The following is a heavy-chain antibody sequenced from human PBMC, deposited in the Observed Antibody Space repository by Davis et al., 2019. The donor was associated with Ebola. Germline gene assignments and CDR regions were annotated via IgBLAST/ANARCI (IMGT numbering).Heavy chain of an antibody. V-gene: IGHV4-28*05. CDR2: IYYSGSI. CDR3: ARLGYSSSWPFDY. Sequence: MPSETVSLTCAVSGYSISSSNWWGWIRQPPGKGLEWIGYIYYSGSIYYNPSLKSRVTISVDTSKNQFSLKLSSVTAADTAVYYCARLGYSSSWPFDYWGQGTLVTASS. J-gene: IGHJ4*02. CDR1: GYSISSSNW. D-gene: IGHD6-13*01.